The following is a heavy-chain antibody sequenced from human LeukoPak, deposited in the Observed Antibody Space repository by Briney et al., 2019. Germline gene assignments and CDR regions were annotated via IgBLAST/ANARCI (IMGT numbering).Heavy chain of an antibody. V-gene: IGHV5-51*01. Sequence: PGEPLQISAKCSGDSFTSYWSGWVRPLPGKGLEWMVIIYPGDSDTRYSPSFQRQVTSSADKSISTAYLQWSSLKASDTAMYYCATATPTHHFDYWGQGTLVTVSS. CDR2: IYPGDSDT. CDR3: ATATPTHHFDY. J-gene: IGHJ4*02. D-gene: IGHD5-24*01. CDR1: GDSFTSYW.